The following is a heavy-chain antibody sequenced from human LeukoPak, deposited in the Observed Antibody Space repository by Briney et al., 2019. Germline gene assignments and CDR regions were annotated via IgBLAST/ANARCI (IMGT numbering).Heavy chain of an antibody. D-gene: IGHD6-13*01. V-gene: IGHV3-9*01. J-gene: IGHJ4*02. CDR2: ISWNSGSI. CDR1: GFTFDDYA. CDR3: ARGAAAAGVYFDY. Sequence: GRSLRLSCVASGFTFDDYAMHWVRQAPGKGLEWVSGISWNSGSIGYADSVKGRFTISRDNSKNTLYLQMNSLRAEDTAVYYCARGAAAAGVYFDYWGQGTLVTVSS.